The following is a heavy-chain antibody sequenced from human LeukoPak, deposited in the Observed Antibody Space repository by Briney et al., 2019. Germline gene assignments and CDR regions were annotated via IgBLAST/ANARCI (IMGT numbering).Heavy chain of an antibody. Sequence: GGSLRLSRVASGFNFSNYGMHWVRQSPGKGLEWVAVVAYDGGNQQYGNNVKGRFTISRDNSKNTLYLQMNSLRPEDTGLYHCAKDFWYPSSEGDYWGPGTMVTISS. V-gene: IGHV3-30*18. CDR1: GFNFSNYG. J-gene: IGHJ4*02. CDR3: AKDFWYPSSEGDY. CDR2: VAYDGGNQ. D-gene: IGHD3-3*01.